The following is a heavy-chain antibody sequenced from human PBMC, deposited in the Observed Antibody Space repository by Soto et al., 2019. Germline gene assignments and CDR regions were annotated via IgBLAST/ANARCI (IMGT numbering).Heavy chain of an antibody. Sequence: QVHLLESGGGVVQPGRSLRLSCATSGFTFSSYVMHWVRQAPGKGLEWVAAIWSDGSNKYYTDSVKGRFTISRDNSKNTLYLQMNSLRAEDTAVYNCASESGSYHFDYWGQGTLVTVSS. CDR3: ASESGSYHFDY. V-gene: IGHV3-33*01. J-gene: IGHJ4*02. CDR1: GFTFSSYV. CDR2: IWSDGSNK. D-gene: IGHD1-26*01.